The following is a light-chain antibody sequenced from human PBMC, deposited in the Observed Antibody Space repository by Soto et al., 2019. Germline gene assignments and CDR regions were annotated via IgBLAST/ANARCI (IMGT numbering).Light chain of an antibody. CDR1: PSVGTNY. Sequence: IVLPQSPGTLSLSPGERATLSCRASPSVGTNYSAWFQQKPCQAPRLLIYATSTRATGIPDRFSGSGSGTDFTLTITRLEPEDFAVYYCQQYDRSPRTFGQGTRVEIK. CDR2: ATS. J-gene: IGKJ1*01. CDR3: QQYDRSPRT. V-gene: IGKV3-20*01.